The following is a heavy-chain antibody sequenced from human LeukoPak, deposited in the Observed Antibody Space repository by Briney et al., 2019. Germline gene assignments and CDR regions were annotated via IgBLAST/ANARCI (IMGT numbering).Heavy chain of an antibody. CDR1: GGSISSYY. Sequence: PSETLSLTCTVSGGSISSYYWSWIRQPPGRGLEWIGYIYHSGSTNYNPSLKSRVTISVDTSKNQFSLKLSSVTAADTAVYYCARQGVPYYGSGSYYLDYWGQGTLVTVSS. D-gene: IGHD3-10*01. CDR3: ARQGVPYYGSGSYYLDY. V-gene: IGHV4-59*08. J-gene: IGHJ4*02. CDR2: IYHSGST.